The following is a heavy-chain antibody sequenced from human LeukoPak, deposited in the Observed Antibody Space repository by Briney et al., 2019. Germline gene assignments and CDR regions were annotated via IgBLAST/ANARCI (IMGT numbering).Heavy chain of an antibody. CDR2: IYSTGST. V-gene: IGHV4-39*07. CDR1: GGSISNSSYY. Sequence: PSETLSLTCTVSGGSISNSSYYWGWIRQPPGKGLEWIASIYSTGSTYYNPSLKSRVTILVDTSKNQFSLKLSSVTAADTAVYYCARAPFGCRYYDSGHYCARLDYLDAMDVWGQGTTVTVSS. CDR3: ARAPFGCRYYDSGHYCARLDYLDAMDV. D-gene: IGHD3-10*01. J-gene: IGHJ6*02.